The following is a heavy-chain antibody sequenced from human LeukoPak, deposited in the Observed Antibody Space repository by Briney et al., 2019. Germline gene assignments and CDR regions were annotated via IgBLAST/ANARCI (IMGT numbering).Heavy chain of an antibody. Sequence: GGSLRLSCAASGFTFSSYSMNWVRQAPGKGLEWVSSIGGSSSYIYYADSVKGRFTISRDNAKNSLYLQMNSLRAEDTAVYYCARPHSKQIVATIVNYWGQGTLVTVSS. V-gene: IGHV3-21*01. J-gene: IGHJ4*02. CDR2: IGGSSSYI. CDR3: ARPHSKQIVATIVNY. CDR1: GFTFSSYS. D-gene: IGHD5-12*01.